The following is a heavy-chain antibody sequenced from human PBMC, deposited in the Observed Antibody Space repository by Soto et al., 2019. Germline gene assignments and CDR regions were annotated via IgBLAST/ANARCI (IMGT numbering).Heavy chain of an antibody. J-gene: IGHJ3*02. CDR1: GGSISSYY. D-gene: IGHD4-4*01. Sequence: QVQLQESGPGLVKPSETLSLTCTVSGGSISSYYWNWIRQPPGKGLEWIGNIFYSGNSNYNPSLKSRVTMSVDTSKNQCSLRLRSVTAADTAVYDCASRDYNAAFDIWGQGTMVTVSS. V-gene: IGHV4-59*01. CDR3: ASRDYNAAFDI. CDR2: IFYSGNS.